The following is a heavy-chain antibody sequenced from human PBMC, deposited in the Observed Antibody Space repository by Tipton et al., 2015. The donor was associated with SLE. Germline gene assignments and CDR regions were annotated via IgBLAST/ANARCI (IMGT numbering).Heavy chain of an antibody. V-gene: IGHV1-69*01. Sequence: QLVQSGAEVKKPGSSVKVSCKASGGTFSSYAISWVRQAPGQGLEWMGGIIPIFGTANYAQKFQGRVTITADESTSTAYMELCSLRSEDTAVYYCSSGGHYDIWTGYFPAPRYDYFGLYVCGQGTTVSVSS. CDR1: GGTFSSYA. D-gene: IGHD3-9*01. CDR3: SSGGHYDIWTGYFPAPRYDYFGLYV. CDR2: IIPIFGTA. J-gene: IGHJ6*02.